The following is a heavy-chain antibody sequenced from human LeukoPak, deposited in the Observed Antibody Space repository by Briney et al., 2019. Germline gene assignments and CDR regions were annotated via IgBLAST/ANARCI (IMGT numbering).Heavy chain of an antibody. J-gene: IGHJ4*02. Sequence: SETLSLTCTVSGGSISSGGYYWSWIRQHPGKGLEWIGYIYYSGSTYYNPSLKSRVTISVDTSKNQFSLKLSSVTAADTAVYYCARMRYSSSWSPGGVDYWGQGTLVTVSS. CDR3: ARMRYSSSWSPGGVDY. CDR1: GGSISSGGYY. CDR2: IYYSGST. D-gene: IGHD6-13*01. V-gene: IGHV4-31*03.